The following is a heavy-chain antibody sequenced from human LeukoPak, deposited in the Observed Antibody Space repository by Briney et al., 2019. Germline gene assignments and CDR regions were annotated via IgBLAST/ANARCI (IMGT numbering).Heavy chain of an antibody. D-gene: IGHD1-26*01. V-gene: IGHV3-23*01. CDR3: AKDRSGSYSRGLDY. J-gene: IGHJ4*02. Sequence: GGSLRLSCAASGFTFSTYAMSWVRQAPGKGLEWVSVISDSGGTTDYPDSVKGRFTISRDNSKNTLSLQMNSLRAEDTAVFYCAKDRSGSYSRGLDYWGQGTLDTVSS. CDR2: ISDSGGTT. CDR1: GFTFSTYA.